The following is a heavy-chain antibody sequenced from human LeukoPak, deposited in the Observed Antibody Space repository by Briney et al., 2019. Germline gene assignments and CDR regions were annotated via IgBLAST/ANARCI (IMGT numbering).Heavy chain of an antibody. Sequence: KPSETLSLTCTVSGGSISSYYWSWVRQPPGRGLEWIGYIYYSGSTYYNPSLKSRVTISVDTSKNQFSLKLSSVTAADTAVYYCARVFMSTNESWGFDPWGQGTLVTVSS. CDR2: IYYSGST. CDR3: ARVFMSTNESWGFDP. CDR1: GGSISSYY. V-gene: IGHV4-59*12. D-gene: IGHD2-8*01. J-gene: IGHJ5*02.